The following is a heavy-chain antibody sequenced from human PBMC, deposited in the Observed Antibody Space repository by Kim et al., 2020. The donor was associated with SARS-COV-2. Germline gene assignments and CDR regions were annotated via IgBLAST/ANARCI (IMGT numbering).Heavy chain of an antibody. CDR3: ARDLLVVVAATAETYYGMDV. D-gene: IGHD2-15*01. Sequence: GGSLRLSCAASGFTFSSYSMNWVRQAPGKGLEWVSSISSSSSYIYYADSVKGRFTISRDNAKNSLYLQMNSLRAEDTAVYYCARDLLVVVAATAETYYGMDVWGQGTTVTVSS. CDR2: ISSSSSYI. J-gene: IGHJ6*02. V-gene: IGHV3-21*01. CDR1: GFTFSSYS.